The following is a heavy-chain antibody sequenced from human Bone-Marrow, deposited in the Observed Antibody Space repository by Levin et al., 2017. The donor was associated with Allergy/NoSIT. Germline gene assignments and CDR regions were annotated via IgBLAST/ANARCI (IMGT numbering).Heavy chain of an antibody. CDR3: AKNGGYSGYDRQYFDN. V-gene: IGHV3-23*01. J-gene: IGHJ4*02. D-gene: IGHD5-12*01. Sequence: PGGSLRLSCAASGFTFSSYAMNWVRQAPGKGLEWVSGISGTDDSTTYSDSVKGRFTIFRENSQNTLYLQMNSLRAEDTAVYYCAKNGGYSGYDRQYFDNWGQGTLVTVSS. CDR2: ISGTDDST. CDR1: GFTFSSYA.